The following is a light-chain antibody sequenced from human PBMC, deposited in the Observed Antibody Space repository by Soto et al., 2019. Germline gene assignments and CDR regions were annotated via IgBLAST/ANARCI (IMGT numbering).Light chain of an antibody. V-gene: IGKV1-39*01. CDR3: QQSFSNPRT. CDR2: AAS. Sequence: DIQMTQAPSTQSASVGDRVTITCRSSQTISKYLSWYQQKPGKAPKLLIYAASNLQSGVPSRFSGAASGTDFTLTISSLQPEDFATYYCQQSFSNPRTFGQGTKVDI. J-gene: IGKJ2*01. CDR1: QTISKY.